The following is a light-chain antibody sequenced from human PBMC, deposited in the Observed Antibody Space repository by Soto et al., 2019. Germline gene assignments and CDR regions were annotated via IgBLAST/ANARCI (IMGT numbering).Light chain of an antibody. CDR3: QCYDSSNWL. J-gene: IGLJ3*02. V-gene: IGLV6-57*02. Sequence: NFMLTQPHSVSESPGKTVTISCTGSGGFIANNYVQWYQQRPGSAPTTVIYEDNQRPSGVPDRFSGSIDRSSNSASLTISGLKTEDEADYYCQCYDSSNWLFGGGTKVTVL. CDR2: EDN. CDR1: GGFIANNY.